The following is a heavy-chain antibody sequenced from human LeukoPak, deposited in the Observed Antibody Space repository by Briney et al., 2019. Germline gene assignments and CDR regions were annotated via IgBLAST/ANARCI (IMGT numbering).Heavy chain of an antibody. D-gene: IGHD3-16*01. J-gene: IGHJ4*02. V-gene: IGHV3-30*03. CDR3: ASGGHVDY. Sequence: PGGSLRLSCVTSGFTFSNYGMHWVRQLPGKGLEWVAVISYDSEGDYHVDSVKGRFTISRDNAKNSLYLQMNSLRVEDTAVFYCASGGHVDYLGQGTLVTVSS. CDR2: ISYDSEGD. CDR1: GFTFSNYG.